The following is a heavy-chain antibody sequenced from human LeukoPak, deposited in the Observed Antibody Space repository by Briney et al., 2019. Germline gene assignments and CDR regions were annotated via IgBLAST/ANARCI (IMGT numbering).Heavy chain of an antibody. V-gene: IGHV1-18*01. Sequence: ASVKVSCKASGYTFTSYGISWVRQAPGQGLEWMGWISAYNGNTNYAQKLQGRVTMTTDTSTSTAYMELRSLRSDDTAVYYCARGGPDYGDYVQIVGALGPYGMDVWGQGTTVTVSS. CDR3: ARGGPDYGDYVQIVGALGPYGMDV. J-gene: IGHJ6*02. CDR1: GYTFTSYG. CDR2: ISAYNGNT. D-gene: IGHD4-17*01.